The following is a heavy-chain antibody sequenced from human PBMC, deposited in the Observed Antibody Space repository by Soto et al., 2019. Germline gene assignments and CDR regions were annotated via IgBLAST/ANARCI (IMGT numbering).Heavy chain of an antibody. CDR2: ISYDGNKK. CDR3: ARDGSPYGEPHDAFDI. V-gene: IGHV3-30-3*01. CDR1: GFTFSDYS. D-gene: IGHD4-17*01. Sequence: LRLSCAASGFTFSDYSLHWVRQAPGKGLQWVALISYDGNKKDYADSVNGRFSVSRDNSRNTLYLQVNSPRPEDTAVYYCARDGSPYGEPHDAFDIWGQGTSVTVSS. J-gene: IGHJ3*02.